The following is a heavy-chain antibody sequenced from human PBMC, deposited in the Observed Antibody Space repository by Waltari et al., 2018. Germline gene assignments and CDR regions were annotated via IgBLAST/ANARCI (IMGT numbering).Heavy chain of an antibody. Sequence: QVQLQESGPGLVKPSQTLSLTCTVPGGSISSGGHYWSWIRQHPGKGLAWSGYIYYSGSNYYDPSLKSLGTIAVDTSKNQFSLTLSAVTAADTAVYYLARVIGVAGTVWFDPWGQGTLVTVSS. D-gene: IGHD6-19*01. CDR3: ARVIGVAGTVWFDP. CDR1: GGSISSGGHY. J-gene: IGHJ5*02. V-gene: IGHV4-31*01. CDR2: IYYSGSN.